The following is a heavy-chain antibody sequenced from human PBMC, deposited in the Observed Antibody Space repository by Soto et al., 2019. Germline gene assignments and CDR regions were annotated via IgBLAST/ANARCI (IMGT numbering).Heavy chain of an antibody. CDR2: MYDSGTT. CDR1: GGSISSHY. V-gene: IGHV4-59*11. J-gene: IGHJ6*03. D-gene: IGHD3-10*01. Sequence: QVQLQESGPGLVKPSETLSLICTVSGGSISSHYWSWIRQPPGQGLEWIGYMYDSGTTNYNPSLKSRVTISVDTAKNQFSLKLSSVTAADTAVYYWAREMVTMVRGIINYYYYYRDVWGKGTTVTVSS. CDR3: AREMVTMVRGIINYYYYYRDV.